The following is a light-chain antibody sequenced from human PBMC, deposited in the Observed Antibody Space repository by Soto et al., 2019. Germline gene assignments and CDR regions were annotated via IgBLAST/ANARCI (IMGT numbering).Light chain of an antibody. CDR3: SSFAGSTLRL. CDR1: RSDVGGYDY. Sequence: QSVLTQPRSVSGSPGQSVTISCTGTRSDVGGYDYVSWYQQHPGKAPKLMIFHVSERPSGVPDRFSGSKSGNTASLTISGLQAEDEADYYCSSFAGSTLRLFGGGTKVTVL. J-gene: IGLJ3*02. CDR2: HVS. V-gene: IGLV2-11*01.